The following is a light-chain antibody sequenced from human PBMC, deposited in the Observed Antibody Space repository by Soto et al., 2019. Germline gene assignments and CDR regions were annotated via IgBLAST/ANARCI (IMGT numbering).Light chain of an antibody. Sequence: DIQMTQSPSALSASVGDRVTITCRASQSITNYLNWYQHKPGQAPNLLIYAASTLQAGVPSRFRGSGSGTDFTLTISSLQPEDFAIYYGQQTYTTPEITFGQGTRLEIK. CDR1: QSITNY. CDR3: QQTYTTPEIT. J-gene: IGKJ5*01. V-gene: IGKV1-39*01. CDR2: AAS.